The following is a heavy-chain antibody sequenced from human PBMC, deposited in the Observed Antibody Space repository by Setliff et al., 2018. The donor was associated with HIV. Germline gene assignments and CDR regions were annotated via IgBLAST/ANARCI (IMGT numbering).Heavy chain of an antibody. V-gene: IGHV3-23*01. D-gene: IGHD6-25*01. CDR1: VFTFINSA. CDR3: VQGGLISGWGSF. J-gene: IGHJ4*02. Sequence: PGGSLRPPWAVAVFTFINSAMSWARQAPGKGLEWVSSVATNGGSTYYPASVQGRFTISSDNSKNAVYLQMNSLRAEDTAVYYCVQGGLISGWGSFWGQGTLVTVSS. CDR2: VATNGGST.